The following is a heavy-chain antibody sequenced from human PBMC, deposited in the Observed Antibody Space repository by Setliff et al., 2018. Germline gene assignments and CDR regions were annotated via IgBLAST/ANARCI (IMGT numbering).Heavy chain of an antibody. CDR2: IYTSGST. Sequence: SETLSLTCTVSGGSTSSGIYYWSWIRQPAGKGLEWIGRIYTSGSTNYNPSLKSRVTISLDTSKNQFSLKLTSVTAADTAIYYCARQSVRGLADNNWFDPWGQGTLVTVSS. D-gene: IGHD2-15*01. CDR1: GGSTSSGIYY. V-gene: IGHV4-61*02. J-gene: IGHJ5*02. CDR3: ARQSVRGLADNNWFDP.